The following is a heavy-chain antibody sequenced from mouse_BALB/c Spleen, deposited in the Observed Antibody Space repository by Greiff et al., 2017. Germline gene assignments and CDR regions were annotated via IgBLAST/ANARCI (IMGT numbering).Heavy chain of an antibody. CDR3: AFYGTGAMDY. CDR2: IDPANGNT. CDR1: GFNIKDTY. Sequence: DVKLQESGAELVKPGASVKLSCTASGFNIKDTYMHWVKQRPEQGLEWIGRIDPANGNTKYDPKFQGKATITADTSSNTAYLQLSSLTSEDTAVYYCAFYGTGAMDYWGQGTSVTVSS. D-gene: IGHD2-1*01. J-gene: IGHJ4*01. V-gene: IGHV14-3*02.